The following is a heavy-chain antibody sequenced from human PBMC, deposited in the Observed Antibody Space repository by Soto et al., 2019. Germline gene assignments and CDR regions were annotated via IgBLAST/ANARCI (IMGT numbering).Heavy chain of an antibody. Sequence: QVQLVESGGGVVQPGRSLRLSCAASGFTFSSYGMHWVRQAPGKRLEWVAVIWYDGSNKYYADSVKGRFTISRDNSKNTLYLQMNSLRAEDTAVYYCAREPHSSGYYYNDAFDIWGQGTMVTVSS. J-gene: IGHJ3*02. CDR1: GFTFSSYG. CDR2: IWYDGSNK. D-gene: IGHD3-22*01. CDR3: AREPHSSGYYYNDAFDI. V-gene: IGHV3-33*01.